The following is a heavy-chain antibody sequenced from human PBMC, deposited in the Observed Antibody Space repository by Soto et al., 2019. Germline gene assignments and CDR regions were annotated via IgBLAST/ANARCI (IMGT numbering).Heavy chain of an antibody. CDR3: ATNEGRDGYSFDY. J-gene: IGHJ4*02. Sequence: SETLSLTCTVSGDSISNETWGSWVRQPPGKGPEWIGRIYHSGSTDYNPSLKSRVTISVDKSKNQFSLRLTSVTAADTAVYYCATNEGRDGYSFDYWGQGTLVTVSS. CDR2: IYHSGST. D-gene: IGHD5-12*01. V-gene: IGHV4-4*02. CDR1: GDSISNETW.